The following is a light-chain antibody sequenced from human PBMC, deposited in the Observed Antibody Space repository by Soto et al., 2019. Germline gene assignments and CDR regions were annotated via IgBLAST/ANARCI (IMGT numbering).Light chain of an antibody. Sequence: EIVLTQSPGTLSLSVGERVTLSCRASQSVSSYLAWYQHTPGQAPRLLIYDTSNRATGTPDRFSGSGSGTDFPLTISRLEPEDFTVYYCQQYGSSPLTFGGGTTVEIK. CDR1: QSVSSY. CDR3: QQYGSSPLT. J-gene: IGKJ4*01. V-gene: IGKV3-20*01. CDR2: DTS.